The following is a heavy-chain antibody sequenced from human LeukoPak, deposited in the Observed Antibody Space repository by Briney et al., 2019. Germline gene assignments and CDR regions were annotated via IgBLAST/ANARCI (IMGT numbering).Heavy chain of an antibody. CDR1: GGSISSSSYY. V-gene: IGHV4-39*01. D-gene: IGHD3-9*01. CDR2: IYYTGST. CDR3: TRLPIFTDYFFDY. J-gene: IGHJ4*02. Sequence: SETLSLTCTVSGGSISSSSYYWGWIRQPPGKGLEWIGSIYYTGSTYYNPSLKNRVIMSVDTSKSQVSLTLISVTAADTAVYYCTRLPIFTDYFFDYWGQGTLVTVSS.